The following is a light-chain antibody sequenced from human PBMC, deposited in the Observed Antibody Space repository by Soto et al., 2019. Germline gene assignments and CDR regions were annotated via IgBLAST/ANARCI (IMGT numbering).Light chain of an antibody. CDR2: DAS. V-gene: IGKV3-20*01. CDR1: QSVRSSY. Sequence: ENVLTQSPGTLSLSPGERATLSCRASQSVRSSYLAWYQQKPGQAPRLLLYDASSRATGIPDRFSGSGSGTEFTLSIDRLEPEDFAVYYCQQYGDSPQTFGQGTRLEI. J-gene: IGKJ5*01. CDR3: QQYGDSPQT.